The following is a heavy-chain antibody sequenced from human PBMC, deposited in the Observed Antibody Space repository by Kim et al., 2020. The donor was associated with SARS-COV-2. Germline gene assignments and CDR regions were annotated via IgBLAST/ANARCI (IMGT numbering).Heavy chain of an antibody. CDR1: GYTFTSYY. V-gene: IGHV1-46*01. CDR3: AREGISSGWYWGFDY. CDR2: INPSGGST. Sequence: ASVKVSCKASGYTFTSYYMHWVRQAPGQGLEWMGIINPSGGSTSYAQKFQGRVTMTRDTSTSTVYMELSSLRSEDMAVYYCAREGISSGWYWGFDYWGQGTLVTVSS. D-gene: IGHD6-19*01. J-gene: IGHJ4*02.